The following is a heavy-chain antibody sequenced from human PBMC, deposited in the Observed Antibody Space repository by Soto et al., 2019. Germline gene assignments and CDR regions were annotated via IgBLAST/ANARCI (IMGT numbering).Heavy chain of an antibody. J-gene: IGHJ6*02. D-gene: IGHD3-3*01. V-gene: IGHV3-15*07. Sequence: GGSLRLSCAASGFTFNNAWMNWVRQAPGKGLERVGRIKSKTDGGTTDYAAPVKGRFTISRDDSKNTLYLQMNSLKTEDTAVYYCTTPPCRWSGHGMDVWGQGTTVTVS. CDR1: GFTFNNAW. CDR3: TTPPCRWSGHGMDV. CDR2: IKSKTDGGTT.